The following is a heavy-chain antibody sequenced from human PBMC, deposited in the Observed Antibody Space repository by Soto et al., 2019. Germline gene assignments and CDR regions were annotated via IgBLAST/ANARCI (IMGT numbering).Heavy chain of an antibody. D-gene: IGHD2-15*01. CDR2: INPSGGTT. CDR3: ARVRGGGSEYFFDY. CDR1: GYTFTRYN. J-gene: IGHJ4*02. Sequence: ASVKVSCKASGYTFTRYNVHWVRQSPGQGLEWMAIINPSGGTTYYVQKFEGRVTLTTDTSTSTVYMELSSLRSDDTAVYYCARVRGGGSEYFFDYWGQGTLVTVSS. V-gene: IGHV1-46*01.